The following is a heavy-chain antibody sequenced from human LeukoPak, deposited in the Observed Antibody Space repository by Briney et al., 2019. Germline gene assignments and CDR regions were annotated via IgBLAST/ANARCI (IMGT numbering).Heavy chain of an antibody. CDR1: GFTFSSYA. J-gene: IGHJ6*02. D-gene: IGHD6-13*01. CDR3: AKGLAAALYYFYGMDV. Sequence: GGSLRLSCAASGFTFSSYAMSWVRQAPGKGLEWVSAISGSGGNTYYADSVKGRFTISRDNSKNTLYLQMNSLRAEDTAVYYCAKGLAAALYYFYGMDVWGQGTTVTVSS. V-gene: IGHV3-23*01. CDR2: ISGSGGNT.